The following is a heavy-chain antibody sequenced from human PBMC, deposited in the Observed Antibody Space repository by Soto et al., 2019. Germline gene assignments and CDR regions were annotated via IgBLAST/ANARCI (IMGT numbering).Heavy chain of an antibody. D-gene: IGHD3-9*01. CDR1: GFNLSHPW. V-gene: IGHV3-15*01. Sequence: EVQLVQSGGGLVKPGGSLRLSCAASGFNLSHPWMTWVRQAAGKGLEWVGRIKSKTDGGTADYAAPVKGRITISRDDSKNTVYLQMNSLKTEDPAVYYCTTGIYYDLLTGYHDVAYWGEGTLVTVSS. J-gene: IGHJ4*02. CDR3: TTGIYYDLLTGYHDVAY. CDR2: IKSKTDGGTA.